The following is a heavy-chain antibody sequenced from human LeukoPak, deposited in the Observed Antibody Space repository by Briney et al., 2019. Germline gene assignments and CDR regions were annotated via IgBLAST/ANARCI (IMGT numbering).Heavy chain of an antibody. J-gene: IGHJ4*02. CDR2: IYYSGST. D-gene: IGHD5-12*01. CDR1: GGSISSSSYY. CDR3: ARVAGGYEYFDY. V-gene: IGHV4-61*01. Sequence: SETLSLTCTVSGGSISSSSYYWSWIRQPPGKGLEWIGYIYYSGSTNYNPSLKSRVTISVDTSKNQFSLKLSSVTAADTAVYYCARVAGGYEYFDYWGQGTLVTVSS.